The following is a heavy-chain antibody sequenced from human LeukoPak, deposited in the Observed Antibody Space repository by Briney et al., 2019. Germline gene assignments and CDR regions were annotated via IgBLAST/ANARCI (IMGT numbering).Heavy chain of an antibody. D-gene: IGHD3-3*01. CDR2: IDPDDSNA. CDR3: ARPVSGVVAFSYNWFAR. CDR1: GDSVTSYC. J-gene: IGHJ5*02. Sequence: PAESLKIYCKGSGDSVTSYCIGGVRQMPGKGLEWMRIIDPDDSNARYSPSFQGQVTISADNSISTAYLRWRRLIAADTGMYYCARPVSGVVAFSYNWFARWGQGTLVTVSS. V-gene: IGHV5-51*01.